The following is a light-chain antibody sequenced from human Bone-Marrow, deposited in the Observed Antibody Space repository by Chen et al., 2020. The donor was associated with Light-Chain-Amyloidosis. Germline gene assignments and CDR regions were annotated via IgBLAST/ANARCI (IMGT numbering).Light chain of an antibody. CDR2: EVN. Sequence: QSALTQPPPVSGSPGQSITISCAGTSSDVGGYNFVSWYQQNAGKVPRLIIYEVNHRPSGVSSRFSASKSGNTASLTISGLQTEDEGDYYCSSYRSGSYVLFGGGTKLTVL. CDR3: SSYRSGSYVL. CDR1: SSDVGGYNF. V-gene: IGLV2-14*01. J-gene: IGLJ2*01.